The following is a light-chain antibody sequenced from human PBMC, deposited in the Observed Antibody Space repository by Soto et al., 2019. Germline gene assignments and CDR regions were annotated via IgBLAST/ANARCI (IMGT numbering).Light chain of an antibody. V-gene: IGLV2-14*01. CDR2: DVS. Sequence: QSALTQPASVSGSPGQSITISCTGTSSDVGGYNYVSWYQQHPGKAPKFMIYDVSNRPSGVSDRFSGSKSGNTASLTISGLQAEDEADYYCSSSPTGSPPVVFGGGTKLTVL. CDR3: SSSPTGSPPVV. CDR1: SSDVGGYNY. J-gene: IGLJ2*01.